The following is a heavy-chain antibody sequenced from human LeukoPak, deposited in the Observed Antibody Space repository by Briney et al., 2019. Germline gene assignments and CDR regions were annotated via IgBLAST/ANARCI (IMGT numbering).Heavy chain of an antibody. CDR1: GYTFSSYA. D-gene: IGHD3-3*01. V-gene: IGHV3-23*01. CDR2: ISGSGGST. Sequence: PGESLRLSCAASGYTFSSYAMSWVRQAPGKGLQGVSAISGSGGSTYYADSVKGRFTISIDNSKNTLYLQMNSVRAEDTAVYYCAKDSALNDLWSGYPHFDYWGQGTLVTVSS. CDR3: AKDSALNDLWSGYPHFDY. J-gene: IGHJ4*02.